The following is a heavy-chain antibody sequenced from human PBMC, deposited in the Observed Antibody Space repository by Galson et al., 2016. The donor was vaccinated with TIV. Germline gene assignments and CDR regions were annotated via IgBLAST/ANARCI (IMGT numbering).Heavy chain of an antibody. V-gene: IGHV1-69*13. D-gene: IGHD5-18*01. CDR2: FIPLFGTV. CDR3: TKDRNTAMDTYHYYYGMDV. CDR1: GDTFSTYP. J-gene: IGHJ6*02. Sequence: SVKVSCKASGDTFSTYPFNWVRQAPGQGLEWVGGFIPLFGTVNYAQKFQGRVTITADESTSTLYMEVSSLRSEDTAVYYCTKDRNTAMDTYHYYYGMDVWGQGTTVIVSS.